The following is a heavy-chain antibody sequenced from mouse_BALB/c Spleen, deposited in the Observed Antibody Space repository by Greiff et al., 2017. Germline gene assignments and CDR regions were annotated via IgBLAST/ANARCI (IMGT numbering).Heavy chain of an antibody. CDR2: ISSGSSTS. J-gene: IGHJ2*01. D-gene: IGHD1-1*01. V-gene: IGHV5-17*02. Sequence: EVKVEESGGGLVQPGGSRKLSCAASGFTFSSFGMHWVRQAPEKGLEWVAYISSGSSTSYYADTVKGRFTISRDNPKNTLFLQMTSLRSEDTAMYYCARSSYYYGSGDYWGQGTTLTVSA. CDR1: GFTFSSFG. CDR3: ARSSYYYGSGDY.